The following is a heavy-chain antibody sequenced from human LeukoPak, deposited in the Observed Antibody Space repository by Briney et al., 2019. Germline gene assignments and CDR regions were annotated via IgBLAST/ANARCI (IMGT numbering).Heavy chain of an antibody. Sequence: PGGSLRLSCAASGFTFDDYAMHWVRQAPGKGLEWVSGTSWNSGSIGYADSVKGRFTISRDNAKNSLYLQMNSLRAEDMALYYCAKQERYYYDSSGHFDYWGQGTLVTVSS. CDR1: GFTFDDYA. CDR2: TSWNSGSI. D-gene: IGHD3-22*01. J-gene: IGHJ4*02. CDR3: AKQERYYYDSSGHFDY. V-gene: IGHV3-9*03.